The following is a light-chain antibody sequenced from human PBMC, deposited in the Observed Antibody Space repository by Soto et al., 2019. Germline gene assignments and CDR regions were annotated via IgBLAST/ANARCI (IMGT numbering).Light chain of an antibody. V-gene: IGKV3-20*01. CDR1: QTVRSTY. Sequence: EIVLTQSPGTLSLSPGETATLSCRARQTVRSTYLAWYQQKPGQAPRLLIYGGSTRATGIPDRFSGSGSGTDFTLVISRLEPEDFAVYYCQQFGTSPPVTFGGGTKVE. CDR3: QQFGTSPPVT. J-gene: IGKJ4*01. CDR2: GGS.